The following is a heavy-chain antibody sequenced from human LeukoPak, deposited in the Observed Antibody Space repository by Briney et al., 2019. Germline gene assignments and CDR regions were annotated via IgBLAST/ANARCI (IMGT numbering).Heavy chain of an antibody. CDR2: IYTSGST. CDR3: ARKYYYGSGSYQPGKFDY. CDR1: GGSISSYY. D-gene: IGHD3-10*01. Sequence: SETLSLTCTVSGGSISSYYWSWIRQPAGKGLEWIGRIYTSGSTNYNPSLKSRVTISVDTSKNQFSLKLSSVTAADTAVYYCARKYYYGSGSYQPGKFDYWGQGTLVTVSS. V-gene: IGHV4-4*07. J-gene: IGHJ4*02.